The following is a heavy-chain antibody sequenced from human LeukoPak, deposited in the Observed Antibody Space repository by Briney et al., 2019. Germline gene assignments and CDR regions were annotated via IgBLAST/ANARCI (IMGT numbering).Heavy chain of an antibody. CDR2: INHNGNVN. CDR3: ARGGGLDV. D-gene: IGHD3-16*01. Sequence: GGSLRLSCAASGFTFSSYAMSWVRQAPGKGLEWVASINHNGNVNYYVDSVKGRFTISRDNAKNSLYLQMSNLRAEDTAVYFCARGGGLDVWGQGATVTVSS. CDR1: GFTFSSYA. J-gene: IGHJ6*02. V-gene: IGHV3-7*03.